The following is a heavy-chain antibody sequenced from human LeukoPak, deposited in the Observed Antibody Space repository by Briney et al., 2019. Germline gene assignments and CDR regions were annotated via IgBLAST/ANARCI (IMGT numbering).Heavy chain of an antibody. V-gene: IGHV6-1*01. J-gene: IGHJ3*02. CDR1: GDSVSSNSAA. D-gene: IGHD2-2*01. CDR3: ARVNRCSSTSCHAAYAFDI. CDR2: TYYRSKWYN. Sequence: SQTLSLTCAISGDSVSSNSAAWNWIRQSPSRGLEWLGRTYYRSKWYNDYAVSVKSRITINPDTSKNQFSLQLNSVTPEDTAVYYCARVNRCSSTSCHAAYAFDIWGQGTMATVSS.